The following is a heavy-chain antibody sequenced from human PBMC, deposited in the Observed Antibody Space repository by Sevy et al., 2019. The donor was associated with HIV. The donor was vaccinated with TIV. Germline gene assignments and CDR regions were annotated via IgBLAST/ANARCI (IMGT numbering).Heavy chain of an antibody. D-gene: IGHD2-8*01. J-gene: IGHJ3*02. CDR1: GFTFNTYG. CDR3: ARSFSLHGVLDI. Sequence: GGSLRLSCEGSGFTFNTYGMHWVRQAPGKGLEWVAVIWHDGTNIYYADSVKGRFTISRDNTKNTLFLQMNSLSAEDTAVYYCARSFSLHGVLDIWGQGTMVTVS. CDR2: IWHDGTNI. V-gene: IGHV3-33*08.